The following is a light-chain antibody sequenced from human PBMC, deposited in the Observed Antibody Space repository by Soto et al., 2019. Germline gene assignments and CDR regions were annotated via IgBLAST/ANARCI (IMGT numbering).Light chain of an antibody. Sequence: AIQLAQSPSSLSASVGDRVTITCRASQGIRSDLAWYQQKPGKSPKLLIYDASSLESGVPSRFSGSGSGTEFTLTISSLQPEDFATYYCQQFNYYLTFGGGTKVEIK. CDR1: QGIRSD. CDR3: QQFNYYLT. J-gene: IGKJ4*01. CDR2: DAS. V-gene: IGKV1D-13*01.